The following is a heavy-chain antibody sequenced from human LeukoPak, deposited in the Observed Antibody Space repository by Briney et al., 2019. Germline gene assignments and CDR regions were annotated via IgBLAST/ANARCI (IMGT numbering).Heavy chain of an antibody. J-gene: IGHJ4*02. CDR3: ARENSGSYREFDY. CDR1: GGSISSYY. D-gene: IGHD1-26*01. V-gene: IGHV4-4*07. Sequence: NPSETLSLTCTVSGGSISSYYWSWLRQPAGKGLEWIGRIYTSGSTNYNASLKSRASMSVDTSKNQFSLKLSSVTAADTAVFYCARENSGSYREFDYWGQGTLVTVSS. CDR2: IYTSGST.